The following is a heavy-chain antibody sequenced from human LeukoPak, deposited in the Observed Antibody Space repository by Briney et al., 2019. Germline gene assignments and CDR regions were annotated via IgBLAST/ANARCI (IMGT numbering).Heavy chain of an antibody. CDR3: ASHAIIRTYYFPSDT. CDR1: GGSIDSTALY. D-gene: IGHD1-26*01. CDR2: IYYSGSP. Sequence: PSETLSLTCTVSGGSIDSTALYWARIRQPPGKGLQYIGTIYYSGSPDYNPSLKSRVTISVGTSRNRFSLNLSSVTAADTAVYYCASHAIIRTYYFPSDTWGPGTLVTVSS. V-gene: IGHV4-39*01. J-gene: IGHJ5*02.